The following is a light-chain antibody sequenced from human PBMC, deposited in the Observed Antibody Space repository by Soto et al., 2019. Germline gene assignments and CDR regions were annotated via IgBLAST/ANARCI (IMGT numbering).Light chain of an antibody. CDR2: GAS. J-gene: IGKJ1*01. CDR1: QSISNW. Sequence: DIQMTQSPSTMSVSVGYRSTITCRASQSISNWLAWYQQKPGKAPNLLIYGASARAPGFPARFSGSGSGTDFTLTISSLQSEDFAVYYCQQYNNWPWTFGQGTTGDIK. V-gene: IGKV1-5*01. CDR3: QQYNNWPWT.